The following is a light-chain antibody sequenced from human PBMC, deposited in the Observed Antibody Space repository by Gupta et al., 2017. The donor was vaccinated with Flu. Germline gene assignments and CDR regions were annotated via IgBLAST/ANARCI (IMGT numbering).Light chain of an antibody. CDR1: QFISSY. J-gene: IGKJ4*01. CDR2: GAS. Sequence: EIVMTQSPDTLSVSPGEGTTLACRASQFISSYLAWYQQKPGRAPRLLIYGASTRATDIPARFSGSGSGTEFTLTISSLQSEDFAVYYCLQYYDLLTFGGGTKVEIK. V-gene: IGKV3-15*01. CDR3: LQYYDLLT.